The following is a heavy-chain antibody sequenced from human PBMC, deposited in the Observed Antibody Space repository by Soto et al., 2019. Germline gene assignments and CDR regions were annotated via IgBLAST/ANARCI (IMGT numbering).Heavy chain of an antibody. V-gene: IGHV1-2*02. D-gene: IGHD1-7*01. CDR1: GYTFTGYY. Sequence: QVQLVQSGAEVKKPGASVKVSCKASGYTFTGYYMHWVRQAPGQGLEWIGGINPNSGGTNYAQKFQGRVTMTRDTSISTAYMELSRLRSDDTAVYYCARGRPRGLRIGTTSGVDYWGQGTLVTVSS. CDR2: INPNSGGT. CDR3: ARGRPRGLRIGTTSGVDY. J-gene: IGHJ4*02.